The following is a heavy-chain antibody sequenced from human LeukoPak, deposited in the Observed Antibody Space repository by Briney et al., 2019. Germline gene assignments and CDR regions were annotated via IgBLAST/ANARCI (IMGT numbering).Heavy chain of an antibody. D-gene: IGHD3-3*01. CDR3: AKDHYWSIDY. V-gene: IGHV3-74*01. CDR1: GFTFSSYG. Sequence: GGSLRLSCAASGFTFSSYGMHWVRHAPGQGRVWVSRIKGDGISTNCADSGKGRFTISRDIAKNTLYLQMNSLRAEDTGVYYCAKDHYWSIDYWGRGTLVTVSS. J-gene: IGHJ4*02. CDR2: IKGDGIST.